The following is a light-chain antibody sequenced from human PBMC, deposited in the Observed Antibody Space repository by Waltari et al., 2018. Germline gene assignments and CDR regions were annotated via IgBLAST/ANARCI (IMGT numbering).Light chain of an antibody. V-gene: IGKV3-20*01. J-gene: IGKJ1*01. CDR1: QSISKY. CDR2: HAS. CDR3: QHYESLPVT. Sequence: SCRASQSISKYLAWYQQKPGQAPRLLIYHASSRVAGIPDRFSGSGYGTDFSLTISRLEPEDFAVYYCQHYESLPVTFGQGTKVEIK.